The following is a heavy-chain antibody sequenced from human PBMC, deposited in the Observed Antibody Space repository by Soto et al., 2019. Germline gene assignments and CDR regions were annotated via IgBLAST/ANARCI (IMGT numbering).Heavy chain of an antibody. Sequence: QVQLVQSGAEVKKPGSSVKVSCKASGGTFSSYAISWVRQAPGQGLEWMGVIIPIFGTANYAQKFQGRVTITADESTSTAYMELSSLRSEDTAVYYCARGPTRKDHYYYDDYGMDVWGQGTTVTVSS. V-gene: IGHV1-69*01. D-gene: IGHD5-12*01. CDR2: IIPIFGTA. CDR1: GGTFSSYA. J-gene: IGHJ6*02. CDR3: ARGPTRKDHYYYDDYGMDV.